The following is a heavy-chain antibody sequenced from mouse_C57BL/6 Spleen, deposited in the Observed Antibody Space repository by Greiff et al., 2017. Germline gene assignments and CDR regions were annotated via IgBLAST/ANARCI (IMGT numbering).Heavy chain of an antibody. CDR2: INPGSGGT. J-gene: IGHJ4*01. CDR1: GYAFTNYL. Sequence: QVQLKESGAELVRPGTSVKVSCKASGYAFTNYLIEWVKQRPGQGLEWIGVINPGSGGTNYNEKFKGKATLTADKASSTAYMQLSSLTSEDSAVYFCARDEDYAMDYWGQGTSVTVSS. V-gene: IGHV1-54*01. CDR3: ARDEDYAMDY.